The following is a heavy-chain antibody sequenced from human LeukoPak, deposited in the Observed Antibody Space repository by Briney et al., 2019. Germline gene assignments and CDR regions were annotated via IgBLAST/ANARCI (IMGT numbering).Heavy chain of an antibody. Sequence: PSETLSLTCAVYGGSFSGYYWSWIRQPPGKELEWIGEINHSGSTNYNPSLKSRVTISVDTSKNQFSLKLSSVTAADTAVYYCASYSSGWYSFYYYMDVWGKGTTVTVSS. D-gene: IGHD6-19*01. V-gene: IGHV4-34*01. J-gene: IGHJ6*03. CDR1: GGSFSGYY. CDR2: INHSGST. CDR3: ASYSSGWYSFYYYMDV.